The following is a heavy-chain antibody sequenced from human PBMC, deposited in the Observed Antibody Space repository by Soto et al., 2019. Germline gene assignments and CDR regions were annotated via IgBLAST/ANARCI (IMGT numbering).Heavy chain of an antibody. Sequence: EVQLVESGGGLVKPGGSLRLSCAVSGFTFRSYSLTWVRQAPGKGLQCVSAISSTGAYIYYADSVNGRFTISRESAKNSVYLQMNSLRAEDTAVYYSPRHPLVTEAYSWDFDIWGQGTMFTVSS. J-gene: IGHJ3*02. V-gene: IGHV3-21*01. D-gene: IGHD2-2*01. CDR2: ISSTGAYI. CDR3: PRHPLVTEAYSWDFDI. CDR1: GFTFRSYS.